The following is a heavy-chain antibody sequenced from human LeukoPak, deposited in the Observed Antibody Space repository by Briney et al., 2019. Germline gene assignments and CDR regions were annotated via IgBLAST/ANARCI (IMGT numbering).Heavy chain of an antibody. V-gene: IGHV4-39*01. Sequence: SETLSLTCSVSGDSVSRSDSDWDWIRQPPGKGLEWIGTIYYSGRTYYGPSLKSRVTMSVDPSNNQFSLNLRSVTAADTAVYYCARRRYYDGSGYLEWGQGTLLSVSS. D-gene: IGHD3-22*01. CDR2: IYYSGRT. J-gene: IGHJ1*01. CDR3: ARRRYYDGSGYLE. CDR1: GDSVSRSDSD.